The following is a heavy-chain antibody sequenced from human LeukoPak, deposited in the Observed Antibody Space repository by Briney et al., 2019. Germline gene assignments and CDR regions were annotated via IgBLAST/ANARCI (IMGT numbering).Heavy chain of an antibody. Sequence: PGGSLRLSCAASGFTFSSYWMSWARQAPGKGLEWVANIKQDGSETYYVDSVKGRFTISRDSAKNSLYLQMDSLRVEDAAIYYCARCSGWAFKNWGQGTLVTVSS. V-gene: IGHV3-7*01. CDR2: IKQDGSET. J-gene: IGHJ4*02. CDR3: ARCSGWAFKN. CDR1: GFTFSSYW. D-gene: IGHD6-19*01.